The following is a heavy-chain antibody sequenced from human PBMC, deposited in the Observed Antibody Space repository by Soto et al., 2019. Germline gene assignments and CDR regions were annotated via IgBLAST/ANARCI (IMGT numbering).Heavy chain of an antibody. D-gene: IGHD3-22*01. CDR1: GYTFTSYG. CDR3: TRDFYYYDSSGYSI. CDR2: ISAYNGNT. Sequence: QVQLVQSGAEVKKPGASVKVSCKASGYTFTSYGISWVRQAPGQGLEWMGWISAYNGNTNYAQKLQGRVTMTTDTSTSTAYMELRSLRSDDSAVYYCTRDFYYYDSSGYSIWGQGTLVTVSS. J-gene: IGHJ4*02. V-gene: IGHV1-18*01.